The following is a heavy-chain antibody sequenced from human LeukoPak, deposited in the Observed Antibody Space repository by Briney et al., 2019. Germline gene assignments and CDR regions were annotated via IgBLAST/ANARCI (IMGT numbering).Heavy chain of an antibody. CDR3: ARVPSVVRGVTPFDP. Sequence: SETLSLTCTVSGGSISSSSYYWGWIRQPPGKGLEWIGSMYYSGSTYYNPSLKSRVTISVDTSKNQFSLKLSSVTAADTAVYYCARVPSVVRGVTPFDPWGQGTLVTVSS. CDR2: MYYSGST. J-gene: IGHJ5*02. CDR1: GGSISSSSYY. D-gene: IGHD3-10*01. V-gene: IGHV4-39*07.